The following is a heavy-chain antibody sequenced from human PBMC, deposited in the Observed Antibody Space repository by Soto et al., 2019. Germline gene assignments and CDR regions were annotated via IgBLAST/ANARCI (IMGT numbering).Heavy chain of an antibody. CDR3: AREGRLEQYCYYYGMDV. D-gene: IGHD1-1*01. Sequence: SETLSLTCAVSGGSISSSNWWSWVRQPPGKGLEWIGEIYHSGSTNYNPSLKSRVTISVDKSKNQFSLKLSSVTAADTAVYYCAREGRLEQYCYYYGMDVWGQGTTVTVSS. J-gene: IGHJ6*02. CDR1: GGSISSSNW. V-gene: IGHV4-4*02. CDR2: IYHSGST.